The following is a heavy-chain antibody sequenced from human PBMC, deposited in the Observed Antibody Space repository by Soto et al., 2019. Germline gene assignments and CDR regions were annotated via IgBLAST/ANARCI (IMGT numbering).Heavy chain of an antibody. Sequence: PGGSLRLSCAASGFPFNTYAMNWVRQAPGKGLEWVSVISGSGDDTYYADTVKGRFTISRDNSKNTLFLQMDSLRPEDTAIYYCAKGGTTGTMNSHFWYFDLWGRGTLVTVS. CDR3: AKGGTTGTMNSHFWYFDL. CDR1: GFPFNTYA. D-gene: IGHD1-1*01. CDR2: ISGSGDDT. J-gene: IGHJ2*01. V-gene: IGHV3-23*01.